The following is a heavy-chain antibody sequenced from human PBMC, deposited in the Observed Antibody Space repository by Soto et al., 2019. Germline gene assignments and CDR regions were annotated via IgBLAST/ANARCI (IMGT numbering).Heavy chain of an antibody. CDR3: ARRVSDSGSSGYFDY. CDR1: GYTFTSYG. CDR2: ISAYNGNT. J-gene: IGHJ4*02. D-gene: IGHD6-6*01. Sequence: ASVKGSCKASGYTFTSYGISWGRQAPGQGLEWMGWISAYNGNTNYAQKLQGRVTMTTDTSTSTAYMELRSLRSDDTAVYYCARRVSDSGSSGYFDYWGQGTLVTVSS. V-gene: IGHV1-18*01.